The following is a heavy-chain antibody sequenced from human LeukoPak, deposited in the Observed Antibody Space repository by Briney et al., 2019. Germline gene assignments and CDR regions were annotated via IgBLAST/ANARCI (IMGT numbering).Heavy chain of an antibody. D-gene: IGHD6-6*01. CDR2: ISGSGGST. J-gene: IGHJ4*02. CDR3: ARCQYSSFPDY. CDR1: GFTFSNYA. Sequence: GGSLRLSCAASGFTFSNYAMSWVRQAPGKGLEWVSAISGSGGSTYYADSVKGRFTISRDDAKNSLYLQMNSLRAEDTAVYYCARCQYSSFPDYWGQGTLVTVSS. V-gene: IGHV3-23*01.